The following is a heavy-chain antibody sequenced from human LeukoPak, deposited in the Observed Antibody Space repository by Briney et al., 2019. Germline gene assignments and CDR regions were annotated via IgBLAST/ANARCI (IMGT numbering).Heavy chain of an antibody. CDR2: ISSSSSYI. CDR3: ARALGYYDSSGHPATFDY. Sequence: GGSLRLSCAASGFTFSSYSMNWVRQAPGKGLEWVSSISSSSSYIYYADSVKGRFTISGDNAKNSLYLQMNSLRAEDTAVYYCARALGYYDSSGHPATFDYWGQGTLVTVSS. CDR1: GFTFSSYS. V-gene: IGHV3-21*01. J-gene: IGHJ4*02. D-gene: IGHD3-22*01.